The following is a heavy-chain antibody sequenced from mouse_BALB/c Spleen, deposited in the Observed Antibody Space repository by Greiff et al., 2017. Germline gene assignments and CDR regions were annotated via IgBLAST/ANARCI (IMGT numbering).Heavy chain of an antibody. CDR2: ISSGSSTI. J-gene: IGHJ2*01. CDR3: ARSGNPYYFDY. D-gene: IGHD2-1*01. CDR1: GFTFSSFG. Sequence: EVQVVESGGGLVQPGGSRKLSCAASGFTFSSFGMHWVRQAPEKGLEWVAYISSGSSTIYYADTVKGRFTISRDNPKNTLFLQMTSLRSEDTAMYYCARSGNPYYFDYWGQGTTLTVSS. V-gene: IGHV5-17*02.